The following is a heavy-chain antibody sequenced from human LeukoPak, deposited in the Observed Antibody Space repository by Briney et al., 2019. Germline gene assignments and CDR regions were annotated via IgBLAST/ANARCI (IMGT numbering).Heavy chain of an antibody. CDR1: GFTFSTYT. J-gene: IGHJ4*02. Sequence: GGSLTLSCAASGFTFSTYTMHWVRQAPGRGLEYVSSISGNGGSREYANPVKGRFTISRDNSRNTLYLQMGSLRAEDMAVYYCARDAGYVRFDFWGQGTLATVSS. V-gene: IGHV3-64*01. D-gene: IGHD5-18*01. CDR3: ARDAGYVRFDF. CDR2: ISGNGGSR.